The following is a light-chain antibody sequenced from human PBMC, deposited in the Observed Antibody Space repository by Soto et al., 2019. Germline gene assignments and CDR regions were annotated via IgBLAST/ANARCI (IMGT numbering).Light chain of an antibody. J-gene: IGKJ5*01. CDR1: QNISNY. Sequence: IVLTQSPATLSLSPLKIATLSCMASQNISNYLIWYQQKPGQAPRLLIYGASTRATDIPARFSGSGSGTEFTLTISSLQSEDYAVYYCQQYNNWPPITFGQGTRLEIK. CDR2: GAS. V-gene: IGKV3-15*01. CDR3: QQYNNWPPIT.